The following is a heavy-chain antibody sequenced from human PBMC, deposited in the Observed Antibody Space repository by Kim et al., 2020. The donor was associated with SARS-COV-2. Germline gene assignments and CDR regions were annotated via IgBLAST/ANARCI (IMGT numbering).Heavy chain of an antibody. Sequence: VKGRFTISRDNSRNTLYLQMNSLRGEDTAVYYCAKARTTASITVAVAYDYWGQGTLVTVSS. V-gene: IGHV3-23*01. CDR3: AKARTTASITVAVAYDY. D-gene: IGHD6-19*01. J-gene: IGHJ4*02.